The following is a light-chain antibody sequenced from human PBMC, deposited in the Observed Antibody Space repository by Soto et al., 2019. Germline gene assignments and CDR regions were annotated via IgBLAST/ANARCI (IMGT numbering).Light chain of an antibody. CDR3: AAWDDSLNGYV. Sequence: QYALTQPPSASGTPGQRVTISCSGGSSNIGTNAVNWYQQLPGTAPKLLIYNNNQRPSGVPDRFSGSKSGTSASLAISGLQSEDEADYYCAAWDDSLNGYVFGTGTKLTVL. J-gene: IGLJ1*01. V-gene: IGLV1-44*01. CDR1: SSNIGTNA. CDR2: NNN.